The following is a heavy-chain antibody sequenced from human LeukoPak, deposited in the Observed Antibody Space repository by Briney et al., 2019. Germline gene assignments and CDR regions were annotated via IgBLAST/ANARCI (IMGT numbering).Heavy chain of an antibody. J-gene: IGHJ4*02. D-gene: IGHD2-15*01. CDR2: IYYSGST. CDR1: GGSFSGYY. V-gene: IGHV4-59*01. Sequence: SETLSLTCAVYGGSFSGYYWSWIRQPPGKGLEWIGYIYYSGSTNYNPSLKSRVTISVDTSKNQFSLKLSSVTAADTAVYYCARAPYCSGGSCSNFDYWGQGTLVTVSS. CDR3: ARAPYCSGGSCSNFDY.